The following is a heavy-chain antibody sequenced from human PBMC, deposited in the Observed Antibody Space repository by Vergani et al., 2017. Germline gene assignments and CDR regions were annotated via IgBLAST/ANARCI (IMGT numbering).Heavy chain of an antibody. CDR2: MNPNSGNT. CDR3: GVDLVDYDFWSGPDY. Sequence: QVQLVQSGAEVKKPGASVKVSCKASGYTFTSYDINWVRQATGQGLEWMGWMNPNSGNTGYAQKFQGRVTMTRNTSISTAYMELSSLRTEDTAVYYGGVDLVDYDFWSGPDYWGQGTLVTVSS. V-gene: IGHV1-8*01. CDR1: GYTFTSYD. D-gene: IGHD3-3*01. J-gene: IGHJ4*02.